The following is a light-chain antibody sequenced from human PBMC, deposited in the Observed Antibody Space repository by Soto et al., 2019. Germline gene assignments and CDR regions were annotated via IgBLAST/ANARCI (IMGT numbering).Light chain of an antibody. J-gene: IGLJ1*01. CDR2: EVS. CDR1: SSDFGTYNY. CDR3: NSYTSSSTYV. V-gene: IGLV2-14*01. Sequence: QSVLTQPASVSGSPGQSITISCTGSSSDFGTYNYVSWYQQHPGRAPKLIIYEVSNRPSGISDRFSGSKSDNTASLTISGLQAEDDADYYCNSYTSSSTYVFGTGTKLTVL.